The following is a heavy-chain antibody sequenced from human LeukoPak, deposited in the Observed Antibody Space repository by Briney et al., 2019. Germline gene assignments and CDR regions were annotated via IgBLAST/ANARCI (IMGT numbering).Heavy chain of an antibody. Sequence: SSETLSLTCTVSGGSISSSSYYWGWIRQPPGKGLEWIGSIYYSGSTYYNPSLKSRVTISVDTSKNQFSLKLSSVTAADTAVYYCARGRGYSSGWYYFDYWGQGTLVTVSS. D-gene: IGHD6-19*01. V-gene: IGHV4-39*07. CDR3: ARGRGYSSGWYYFDY. J-gene: IGHJ4*02. CDR1: GGSISSSSYY. CDR2: IYYSGST.